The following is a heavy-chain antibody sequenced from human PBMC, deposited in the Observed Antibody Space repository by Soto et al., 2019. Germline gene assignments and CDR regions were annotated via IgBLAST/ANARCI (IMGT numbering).Heavy chain of an antibody. D-gene: IGHD3-3*01. J-gene: IGHJ5*02. Sequence: SETLSLTCTVSGGSISSSSHYWGWIRQPPGKGLEWIESIYYSGSTYYNPSLKSRVTISVDTSKNQFSLKLSSVTAADTAVYYCARSGPTIFGVVIYPLDPWGQGTLVTVSS. CDR2: IYYSGST. CDR3: ARSGPTIFGVVIYPLDP. CDR1: GGSISSSSHY. V-gene: IGHV4-39*01.